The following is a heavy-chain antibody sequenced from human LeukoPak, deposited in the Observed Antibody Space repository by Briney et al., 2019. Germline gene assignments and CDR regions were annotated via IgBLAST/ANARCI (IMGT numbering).Heavy chain of an antibody. CDR2: ISSSSSTL. D-gene: IGHD3-3*01. Sequence: QSGGSLRLSCAASGFTFSSYSMNWVRQAPGKGLEWVSYISSSSSTLYYADSVKGRFTISRDNAKNSLYLQMNSLRAEDTAVYYCARDGDYDFWSGYSNTDAFDIWGQGTMVTVSS. CDR1: GFTFSSYS. CDR3: ARDGDYDFWSGYSNTDAFDI. J-gene: IGHJ3*02. V-gene: IGHV3-48*01.